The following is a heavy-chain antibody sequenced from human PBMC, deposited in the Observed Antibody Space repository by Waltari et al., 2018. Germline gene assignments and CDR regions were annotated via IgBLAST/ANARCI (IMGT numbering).Heavy chain of an antibody. Sequence: QITLKESGPTLVQPTQTLTLTCPFSGLSLITSGVGLGCIRYPPGKALEWLALIYWNDDKRYSPSLKSRLTITKDTSKNQVVLTMTNMDPVDTATYYCAHSYDFWSGYKGRFDYWGQGTLVTVSS. CDR2: IYWNDDK. D-gene: IGHD3-3*01. J-gene: IGHJ4*02. CDR3: AHSYDFWSGYKGRFDY. V-gene: IGHV2-5*01. CDR1: GLSLITSGVG.